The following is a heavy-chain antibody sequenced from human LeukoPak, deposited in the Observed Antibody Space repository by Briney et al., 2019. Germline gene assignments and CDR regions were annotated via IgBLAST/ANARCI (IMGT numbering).Heavy chain of an antibody. CDR3: ARVGDTSSYYYYFDY. V-gene: IGHV4-59*02. CDR2: VHSSGST. Sequence: PSETLSLTCSVSGGSVSGHYRSWIRQPPGKGLEWIAYVHSSGSTSYNPSLKSRVTILVDTSQNQFSLKLTSVTAADTAVYYCARVGDTSSYYYYFDYWGQGTLVTASS. CDR1: GGSVSGHY. J-gene: IGHJ4*02. D-gene: IGHD3-22*01.